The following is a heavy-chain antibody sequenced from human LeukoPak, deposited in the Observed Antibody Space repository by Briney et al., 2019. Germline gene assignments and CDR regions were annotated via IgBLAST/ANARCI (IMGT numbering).Heavy chain of an antibody. V-gene: IGHV3-23*01. CDR3: AKVDIVGSRKPGMDV. CDR1: GLTFSSAV. CDR2: VSGNGDMT. J-gene: IGHJ6*02. Sequence: GGSLRLSCAASGLTFSSAVMAWVRQCPGKGLEWVASVSGNGDMTYYTDSVKGRFAISRDSSRNTLFLQLSGLTFDDTARYYCAKVDIVGSRKPGMDVWGQGTTVTVSS. D-gene: IGHD2-21*01.